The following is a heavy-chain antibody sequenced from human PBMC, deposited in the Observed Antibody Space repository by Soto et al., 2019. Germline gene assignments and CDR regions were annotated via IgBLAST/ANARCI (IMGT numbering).Heavy chain of an antibody. Sequence: PGESLKISCKGSGYSFTSYWIGWVRQMPGKGLEWMGIIYPGDSDTRYSPSFQGQVTISADKSISTAYLQWSSLKASDTAMYYCARQAYDILTGYSTHYYMDVWGKGTTVTVSS. CDR2: IYPGDSDT. J-gene: IGHJ6*03. V-gene: IGHV5-51*01. D-gene: IGHD3-9*01. CDR3: ARQAYDILTGYSTHYYMDV. CDR1: GYSFTSYW.